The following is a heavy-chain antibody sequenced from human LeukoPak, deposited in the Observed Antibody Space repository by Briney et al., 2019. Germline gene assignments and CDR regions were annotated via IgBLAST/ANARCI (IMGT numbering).Heavy chain of an antibody. V-gene: IGHV4-4*02. CDR2: IYHSGVT. J-gene: IGHJ3*02. CDR1: GFTFSSYNM. CDR3: ARVMSNAFDI. Sequence: GSLRLSCAASGFTFSSYNMNWVRQPPGKGLEWIGEIYHSGVTNYNPSLKSRVTISVDKSKNQFSLKLTSVTAADTAVYYCARVMSNAFDIWGQGTMVTVSS.